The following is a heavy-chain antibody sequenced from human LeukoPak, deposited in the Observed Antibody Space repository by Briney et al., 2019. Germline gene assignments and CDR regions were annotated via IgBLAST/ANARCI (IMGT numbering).Heavy chain of an antibody. Sequence: SETLSLTCTVSGGSISSSSYYWGWIRQPPGKGLEWIGSIYYSGSTYYNPSLKSRVTISVDTSKNQFSLKLSSVTAADTAVYYCARDRFYDILTGYYSFDYWGQGTLVTVSS. D-gene: IGHD3-9*01. J-gene: IGHJ4*02. CDR1: GGSISSSSYY. CDR3: ARDRFYDILTGYYSFDY. V-gene: IGHV4-39*07. CDR2: IYYSGST.